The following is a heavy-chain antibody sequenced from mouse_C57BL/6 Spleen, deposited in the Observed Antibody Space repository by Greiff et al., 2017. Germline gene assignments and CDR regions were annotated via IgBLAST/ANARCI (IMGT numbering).Heavy chain of an antibody. D-gene: IGHD1-1*01. CDR1: GYTFTSYW. Sequence: QVQLQQPGAELVKPGASVKLSCKASGYTFTSYWMHWVKQRPGQGLEWIGMIHPNSGSTNYNEKFKSKSTLTVDKSSSTAYMQLSSLTSEDSAVYYCAREPPVVDHYFDYWGQGTTLTVSS. V-gene: IGHV1-64*01. CDR3: AREPPVVDHYFDY. J-gene: IGHJ2*01. CDR2: IHPNSGST.